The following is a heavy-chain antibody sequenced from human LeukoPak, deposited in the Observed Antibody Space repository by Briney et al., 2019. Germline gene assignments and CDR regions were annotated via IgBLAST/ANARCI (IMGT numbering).Heavy chain of an antibody. CDR1: GYTFTSYD. J-gene: IGHJ6*02. Sequence: EDSVKVSCKASGYTFTSYDINWVRQATGQGLEWMGWMNPNSGNTGYAQKFQGRVTMTRNTSISTAYMELSSLRSEDTAVYYCARGLGSSGWRASVYYYYYGMDVWGQGTTVTVSS. CDR3: ARGLGSSGWRASVYYYYYGMDV. CDR2: MNPNSGNT. V-gene: IGHV1-8*01. D-gene: IGHD6-19*01.